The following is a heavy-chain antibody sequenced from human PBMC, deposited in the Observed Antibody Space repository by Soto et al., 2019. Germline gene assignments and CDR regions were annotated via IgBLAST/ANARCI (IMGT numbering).Heavy chain of an antibody. V-gene: IGHV2-70*01. J-gene: IGHJ6*02. CDR3: AWTPTYYDFWSGYSSYYGMDV. D-gene: IGHD3-3*01. CDR2: IDWDDDK. Sequence: GSGPTLVNPTHTLTLTCTLSGFSLSTRGICVSWIRQPPGKALEWLALIDWDDDKYYSTSLKTRLTISNDTSKNQVVLTVTTMDHVATATYYCAWTPTYYDFWSGYSSYYGMDVWGQGTMVTVSS. CDR1: GFSLSTRGIC.